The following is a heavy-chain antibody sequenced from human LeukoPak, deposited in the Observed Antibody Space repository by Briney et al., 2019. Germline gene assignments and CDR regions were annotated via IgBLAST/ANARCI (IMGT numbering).Heavy chain of an antibody. J-gene: IGHJ5*02. CDR3: ARGTRFITVAGTSLSFDP. CDR2: ISANGGRT. Sequence: GGSLRLSCAASGFTFSSYWMSWVRQAPGKGLEYVSGISANGGRTYYANSVKGRFTISRDNSKNTLYLHLGSLRPEDMAVYYCARGTRFITVAGTSLSFDPWGQGILVIVSS. CDR1: GFTFSSYW. V-gene: IGHV3-64*01. D-gene: IGHD6-19*01.